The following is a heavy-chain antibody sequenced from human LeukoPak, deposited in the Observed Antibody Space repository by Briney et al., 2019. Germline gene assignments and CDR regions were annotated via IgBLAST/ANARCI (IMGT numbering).Heavy chain of an antibody. CDR3: ARLTWELPPGGLYYYYYMDV. V-gene: IGHV4-38-2*02. CDR2: SGST. Sequence: PSETLSLTCTVSGYSISSGYYWGWIRPPPGKGLEWIGSGSTYYNPSLKSRVTISVDTSKNQFSLKLSSVTAADTAVYFCARLTWELPPGGLYYYYYMDVWGKGTTVTVSS. D-gene: IGHD1-26*01. CDR1: GYSISSGYY. J-gene: IGHJ6*03.